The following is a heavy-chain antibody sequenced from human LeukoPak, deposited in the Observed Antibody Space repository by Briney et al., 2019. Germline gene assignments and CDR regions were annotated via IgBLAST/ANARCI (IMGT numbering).Heavy chain of an antibody. CDR3: ASYYFDRTGYYGFIY. CDR1: GGSINDYH. V-gene: IGHV4-4*07. CDR2: PYTSGST. D-gene: IGHD3-22*01. J-gene: IGHJ4*02. Sequence: PSETLSLTCTVSGGSINDYHWIWIRQPAGQGLEWIRRPYTSGSTNYNTSHKSRVSMSVDTSKKQFSLRLSSVTAADTAIYYCASYYFDRTGYYGFIYWGQGSLVTISS.